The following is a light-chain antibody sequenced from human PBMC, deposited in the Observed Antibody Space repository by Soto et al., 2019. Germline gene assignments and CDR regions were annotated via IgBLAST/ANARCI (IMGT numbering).Light chain of an antibody. CDR3: QHYDPLPPLT. V-gene: IGKV1-33*01. Sequence: DIQMIQSPSSLSASVGDRVTITCQASQDIKNYLNWYQQKPGKAPKLLIYDVSNLETGVPSRFSGSGSGTHFSLTIRSLQPEDVATYYCQHYDPLPPLTFGGGTRVQIK. J-gene: IGKJ4*01. CDR1: QDIKNY. CDR2: DVS.